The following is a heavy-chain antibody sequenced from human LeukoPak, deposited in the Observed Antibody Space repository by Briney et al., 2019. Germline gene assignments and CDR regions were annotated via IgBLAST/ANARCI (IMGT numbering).Heavy chain of an antibody. CDR1: GFTFSSYW. Sequence: PGGSLRLSCAASGFTFSSYWMSWVRQAPGKGLEWVANIKRDGSEKYYVDSVKGRFTISRDNAKNSVSLQMNSLRAEDTAVYYCARLDLAVAGFYGMDVWGQGTTVTVSS. D-gene: IGHD6-19*01. J-gene: IGHJ6*02. V-gene: IGHV3-7*04. CDR3: ARLDLAVAGFYGMDV. CDR2: IKRDGSEK.